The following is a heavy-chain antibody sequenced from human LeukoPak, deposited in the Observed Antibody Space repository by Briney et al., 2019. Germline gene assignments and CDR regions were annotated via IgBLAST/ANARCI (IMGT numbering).Heavy chain of an antibody. Sequence: PSETLSLTCTVSGGSISSYYRSWIRQPPGKGLEWIANIYHTGSTNYNPSLSSRVTISIDMAKNQFSLKLTSVTAADTAVYYCARRGRNSSGWQDYLWGQGTLVTVCS. CDR1: GGSISSYY. CDR3: ARRGRNSSGWQDYL. CDR2: IYHTGST. D-gene: IGHD6-25*01. J-gene: IGHJ4*02. V-gene: IGHV4-59*01.